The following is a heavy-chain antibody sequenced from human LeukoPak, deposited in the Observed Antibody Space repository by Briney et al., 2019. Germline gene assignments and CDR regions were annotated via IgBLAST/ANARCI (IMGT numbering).Heavy chain of an antibody. D-gene: IGHD3-3*01. Sequence: ASVKVSCKASGYTFTSYGISWVRKAPGQGLEWMGWISAYNGNTNYAQKLQGRVTMTTDTSTSTAYMELRSLRSDGTAVYYCARGRLRFLEWLMERDYWGQGTLVTVSS. J-gene: IGHJ4*02. CDR3: ARGRLRFLEWLMERDY. V-gene: IGHV1-18*01. CDR1: GYTFTSYG. CDR2: ISAYNGNT.